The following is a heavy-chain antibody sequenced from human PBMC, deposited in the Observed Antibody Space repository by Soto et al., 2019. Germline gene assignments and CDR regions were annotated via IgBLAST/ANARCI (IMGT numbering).Heavy chain of an antibody. CDR1: GFTFSSYS. V-gene: IGHV3-21*01. CDR3: ARDYVDSSGYYCNFDY. Sequence: EVQLVESGGGLVKPGGSLRLSCAASGFTFSSYSMNWVRQAPGKGLEWVSSISSSSSYIYYADSVKGRFTISRDNAKNSLYLQMNILRAEDTAVYYCARDYVDSSGYYCNFDYWGQGTLVTVSS. J-gene: IGHJ4*02. CDR2: ISSSSSYI. D-gene: IGHD3-22*01.